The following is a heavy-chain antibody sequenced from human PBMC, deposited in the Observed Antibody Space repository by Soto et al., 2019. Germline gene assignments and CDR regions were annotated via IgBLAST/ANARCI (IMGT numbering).Heavy chain of an antibody. CDR1: GFTFSDYA. J-gene: IGHJ4*02. V-gene: IGHV3-30*18. D-gene: IGHD6-19*01. CDR3: AKGGRQWLVTSDFNY. Sequence: VQLVESGGGVVQPGRSLRLSCAASGFTFSDYAMHWVRQAPGKGLEWVAVVSHDGRNTHYADSVKGRFTISRDSSKNTVSLEMTSLRAADTAVYYGAKGGRQWLVTSDFNYWGQGALVTVSS. CDR2: VSHDGRNT.